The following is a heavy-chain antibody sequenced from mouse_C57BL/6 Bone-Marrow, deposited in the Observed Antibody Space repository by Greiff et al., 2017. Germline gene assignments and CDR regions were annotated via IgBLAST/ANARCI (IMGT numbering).Heavy chain of an antibody. D-gene: IGHD2-2*01. CDR1: GYTFTSYT. CDR2: INPSSGYT. CDR3: ARWLPGYWYFDV. J-gene: IGHJ1*03. V-gene: IGHV1-4*01. Sequence: VQLQQPGAELARPGASVKMSCKASGYTFTSYTMHWVKQRPGQGLEWIGYINPSSGYTKYNQKFKDKATLTADKSSSTAYMQLSSLTSEDSAVYYCARWLPGYWYFDVWGTGTTVTVSS.